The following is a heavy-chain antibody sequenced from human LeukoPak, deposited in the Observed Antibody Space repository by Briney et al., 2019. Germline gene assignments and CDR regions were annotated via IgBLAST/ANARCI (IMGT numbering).Heavy chain of an antibody. Sequence: SQTLSLTCAISGDSVSINSVAWVWIRQSPSRGLEWLGRTYYRSKWYNDYAVSVKSRVTINPDTSKNRFSLHLNSVTPEDTAVYYCARLAVATTLGFDYWGQGTLVTVSS. D-gene: IGHD5-12*01. CDR2: TYYRSKWYN. J-gene: IGHJ4*02. CDR3: ARLAVATTLGFDY. V-gene: IGHV6-1*01. CDR1: GDSVSINSVA.